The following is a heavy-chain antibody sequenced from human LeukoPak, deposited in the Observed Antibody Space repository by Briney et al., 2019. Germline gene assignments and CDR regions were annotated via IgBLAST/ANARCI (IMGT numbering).Heavy chain of an antibody. CDR2: INHSGST. D-gene: IGHD6-13*01. V-gene: IGHV4-34*01. Sequence: SETLSLTCAVYGGSFSGYYWGWIRQPPGKGLEWIGEINHSGSTNYNPSLKSRVTISVDTSKNQFSLKLSSVTAADTAVYYCARGIGPTGYSSSWYHDYWGQGTLVTVSS. CDR1: GGSFSGYY. CDR3: ARGIGPTGYSSSWYHDY. J-gene: IGHJ4*02.